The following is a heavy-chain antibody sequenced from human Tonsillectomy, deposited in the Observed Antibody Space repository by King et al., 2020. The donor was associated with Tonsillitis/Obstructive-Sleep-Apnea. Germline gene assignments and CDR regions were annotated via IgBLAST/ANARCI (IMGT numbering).Heavy chain of an antibody. CDR1: GFTFSSYA. CDR3: ARDPEGSSSYTYYYYYMDV. J-gene: IGHJ6*03. D-gene: IGHD6-6*01. Sequence: QLVQSGGGVVQPGRSLRLSCAASGFTFSSYAMHWVRQAPGKGLEWVAVISYDGSNKYYADSVKGRFTISRDNSKNTLYLQMNSLRAEDTAVYYCARDPEGSSSYTYYYYYMDVWGNGTTVTVSS. CDR2: ISYDGSNK. V-gene: IGHV3-30*04.